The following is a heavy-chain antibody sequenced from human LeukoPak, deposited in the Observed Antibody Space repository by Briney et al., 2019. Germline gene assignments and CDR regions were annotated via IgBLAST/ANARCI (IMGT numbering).Heavy chain of an antibody. CDR2: ISYDGSNK. J-gene: IGHJ4*02. D-gene: IGHD6-13*01. CDR3: ARDDSSEAAAGSWFDY. Sequence: GESLKISCAASGFTFSSYAMHWVRQAPGKGLEWVAVISYDGSNKYYADSVKGRFTISRDNSKNTLYLQMNSLRAEDTAVYYCARDDSSEAAAGSWFDYWGQGTLVTVSS. V-gene: IGHV3-30*04. CDR1: GFTFSSYA.